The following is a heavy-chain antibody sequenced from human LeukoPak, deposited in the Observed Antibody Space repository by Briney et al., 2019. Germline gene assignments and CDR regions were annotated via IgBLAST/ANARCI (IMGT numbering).Heavy chain of an antibody. Sequence: ASVTVSCKASGYTFTGYYLHWVRQAPGQGLEWMGWIYPKTGGTSYAQKFQGRVTMTRDTSISTAYMELIGLRFDDTAVYYCAGPWDQVGFDPWGQGTLVSVSS. CDR2: IYPKTGGT. J-gene: IGHJ5*02. V-gene: IGHV1-2*02. D-gene: IGHD1-26*01. CDR1: GYTFTGYY. CDR3: AGPWDQVGFDP.